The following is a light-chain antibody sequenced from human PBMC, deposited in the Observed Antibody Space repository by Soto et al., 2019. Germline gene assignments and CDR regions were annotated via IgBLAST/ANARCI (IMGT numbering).Light chain of an antibody. V-gene: IGKV3-15*01. CDR1: QSIDIN. CDR2: GAS. CDR3: QQYHNYYS. J-gene: IGKJ2*03. Sequence: EIVMTQSPATLSVSPGERATLSCRASQSIDINLAWFQQKPGQSPRFLIYGASTRATGDPARFSGSGSGTEFTLTISSLQSEDFAIYYCQQYHNYYSFGQGTKLEIK.